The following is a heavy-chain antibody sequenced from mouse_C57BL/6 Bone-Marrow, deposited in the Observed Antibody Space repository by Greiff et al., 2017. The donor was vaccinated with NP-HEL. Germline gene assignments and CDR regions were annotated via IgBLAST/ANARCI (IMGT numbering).Heavy chain of an antibody. Sequence: QVQLQQPGAELVKPGASVKMSCKASGYTFTSYWITWVKQRPGQGLEWIGDIYPGSGSTNYNEKFKSKATLTVYTSSSTAYMQLSSLTSEDSAVYYCARGRELVLYFDVWGTGTTVTVSS. V-gene: IGHV1-55*01. CDR2: IYPGSGST. CDR1: GYTFTSYW. D-gene: IGHD4-1*01. CDR3: ARGRELVLYFDV. J-gene: IGHJ1*03.